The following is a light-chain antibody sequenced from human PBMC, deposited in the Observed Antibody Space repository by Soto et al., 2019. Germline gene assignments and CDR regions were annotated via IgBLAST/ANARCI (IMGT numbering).Light chain of an antibody. V-gene: IGKV1-5*03. CDR3: QQYNSYLWT. J-gene: IGKJ1*01. Sequence: DIQMTQSPPTLFASVGDRVTITCRASQSISSWLAWYQQKPGKAPKLLIYKASSLESGVPSRFSGSGSGTEFTLTISSLQPDDFATYYCQQYNSYLWTFGQGTKVEIK. CDR1: QSISSW. CDR2: KAS.